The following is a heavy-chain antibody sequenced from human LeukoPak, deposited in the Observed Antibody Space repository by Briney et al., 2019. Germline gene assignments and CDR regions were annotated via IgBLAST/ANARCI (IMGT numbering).Heavy chain of an antibody. D-gene: IGHD4-17*01. Sequence: GESLKISCKSSGYSFSSYWIAWVRQMPGKGLEWMGIIYPGDSDTRYSPSFQGQVTISADKSINTAYLRWSSLKASDTAMYYCARFLTVTRYYFDYWGQGALVTVSS. J-gene: IGHJ4*02. CDR3: ARFLTVTRYYFDY. CDR2: IYPGDSDT. V-gene: IGHV5-51*01. CDR1: GYSFSSYW.